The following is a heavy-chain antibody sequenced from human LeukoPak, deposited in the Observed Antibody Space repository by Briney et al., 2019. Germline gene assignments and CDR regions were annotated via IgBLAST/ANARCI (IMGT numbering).Heavy chain of an antibody. CDR3: ARDPDIGTTDY. CDR2: INEDGGEE. Sequence: GGSLRLSCAASGFTFSTYWMSWVRQAPGKGLEWVANINEDGGEEYYVDSVKGRFTISRDNARYSLYLQMNSLRAEDTAVYYCARDPDIGTTDYWGQGTLVTVSS. D-gene: IGHD1-7*01. J-gene: IGHJ4*02. V-gene: IGHV3-7*01. CDR1: GFTFSTYW.